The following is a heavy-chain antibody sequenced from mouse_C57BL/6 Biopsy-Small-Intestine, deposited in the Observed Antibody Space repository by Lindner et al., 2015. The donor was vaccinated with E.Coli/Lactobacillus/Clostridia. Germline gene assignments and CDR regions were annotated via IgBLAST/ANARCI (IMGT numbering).Heavy chain of an antibody. D-gene: IGHD3-3*01. CDR3: ARGTGRGLDY. Sequence: EVQLQESGGGLVKPGGSLKLSCAASGFTFSDYGMHWVRQAPDKGLEWVAYISSDSSTIYYTDTVKGRFTISRDNAKNTLFLQMTSLKSEDTAMYYCARGTGRGLDYWDQGTALTVSS. CDR1: GFTFSDYG. CDR2: ISSDSSTI. V-gene: IGHV5-17*01. J-gene: IGHJ2*01.